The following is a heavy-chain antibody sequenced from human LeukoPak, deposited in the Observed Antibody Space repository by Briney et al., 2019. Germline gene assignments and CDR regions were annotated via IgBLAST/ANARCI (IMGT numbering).Heavy chain of an antibody. CDR3: AKDVSTDGYNYFDY. CDR2: ISWDGDST. CDR1: GFTFHNYA. Sequence: GSLRLSCATSGFTFHNYAMHWVRPAPGKGLEWVSLISWDGDSTYYADSVKGRFTISRDNINDSLYLHMTGLRAEDTALYYCAKDVSTDGYNYFDYWGQGTLVTVSS. V-gene: IGHV3-43D*03. J-gene: IGHJ4*02. D-gene: IGHD5-24*01.